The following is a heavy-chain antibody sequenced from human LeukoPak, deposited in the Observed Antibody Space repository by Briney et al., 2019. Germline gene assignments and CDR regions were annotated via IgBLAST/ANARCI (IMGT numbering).Heavy chain of an antibody. J-gene: IGHJ4*02. CDR3: ARFALKTPPTD. V-gene: IGHV3-21*01. Sequence: AGGSLRLSCAASGFTFSTYSMNWVRQAPGKGLEWVSSISSSSTYIYYADSVKGRLTISRDNAKNSLFLQMNSLRAEDTAVYYCARFALKTPPTDWGQGTLVTVSS. CDR1: GFTFSTYS. CDR2: ISSSSTYI.